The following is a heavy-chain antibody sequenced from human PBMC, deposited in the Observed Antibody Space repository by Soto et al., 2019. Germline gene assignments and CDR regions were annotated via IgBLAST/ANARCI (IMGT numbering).Heavy chain of an antibody. Sequence: EVQLLESGGGLVQPGGSLRLSWVASGCSFSSYAMTCVRQDPWKGLEWVSVISGSDGSTYYADSVKGRFTISRDNSKHTLYLQMNSLRAEDTAVYYCAKDRERDAWYDDYWGQGTLVTVSS. J-gene: IGHJ4*02. CDR3: AKDRERDAWYDDY. CDR1: GCSFSSYA. CDR2: ISGSDGST. D-gene: IGHD1-1*01. V-gene: IGHV3-23*01.